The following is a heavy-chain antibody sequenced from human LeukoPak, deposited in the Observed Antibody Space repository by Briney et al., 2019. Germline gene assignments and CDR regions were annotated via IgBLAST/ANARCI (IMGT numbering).Heavy chain of an antibody. V-gene: IGHV4-30-4*01. CDR1: GGSLSRGDYY. Sequence: SETLSLTCAVSGGSLSRGDYYGGWIRQPPGKGLEWIGYIYYSGSTYYNPSLKSRVTISVDTSKTQFSLKLSSVTAADTAVYFCARADRVDYGDYYDYWGQGTLVTVSS. CDR3: ARADRVDYGDYYDY. J-gene: IGHJ4*02. CDR2: IYYSGST. D-gene: IGHD4-17*01.